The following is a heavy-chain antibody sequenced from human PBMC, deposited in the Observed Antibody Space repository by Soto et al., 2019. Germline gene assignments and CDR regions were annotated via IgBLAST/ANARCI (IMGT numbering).Heavy chain of an antibody. CDR3: ARARPAGARLDP. Sequence: QVQLQESGPGLVKPSQTLSLTCTVSGGSISSGDYYWSWIRQPPGKGLEWIGYIYYSGSTYYNPSRKSRVTIPVDTSKSPFSLTLSSVTAADTAVYYCARARPAGARLDPWGQGPLVTASS. V-gene: IGHV4-30-4*01. CDR2: IYYSGST. CDR1: GGSISSGDYY. J-gene: IGHJ5*02. D-gene: IGHD6-6*01.